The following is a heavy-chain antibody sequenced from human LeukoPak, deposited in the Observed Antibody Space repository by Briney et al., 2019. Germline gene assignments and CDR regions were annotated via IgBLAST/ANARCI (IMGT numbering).Heavy chain of an antibody. CDR3: ARGRYCSGGSCYLSY. CDR1: GGSISSYY. J-gene: IGHJ4*02. CDR2: IYTSGST. Sequence: PSETLSLTCTVSGGSISSYYWSWIRQPAGKGLEWIGRIYTSGSTNYNPSLKSRVTISVDTSKNQFSLKLSSVTAADTAVYYCARGRYCSGGSCYLSYWGQGTLVTVSS. D-gene: IGHD2-15*01. V-gene: IGHV4-4*07.